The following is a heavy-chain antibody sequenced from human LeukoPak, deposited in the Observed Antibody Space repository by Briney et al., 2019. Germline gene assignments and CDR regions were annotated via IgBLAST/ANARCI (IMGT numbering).Heavy chain of an antibody. V-gene: IGHV4-31*03. CDR3: ARSYSYGYYYYYGMDV. CDR2: IYYSGST. J-gene: IGHJ6*04. CDR1: GGSISSGGYY. D-gene: IGHD5-18*01. Sequence: SQTLSLTCTVSGGSISSGGYYWSWIRQHPGKGLEWIGYIYYSGSTYYNPSLKSRVTISVDTSKNQFSLKLSSVTAADTAVYYCARSYSYGYYYYYGMDVWGKGTTVTVSS.